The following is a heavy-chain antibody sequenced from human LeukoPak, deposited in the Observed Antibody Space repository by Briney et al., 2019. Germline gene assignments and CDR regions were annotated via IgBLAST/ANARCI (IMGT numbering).Heavy chain of an antibody. J-gene: IGHJ4*02. V-gene: IGHV1-69*04. D-gene: IGHD2-15*01. Sequence: GASVKVSCKASGGTFSSYAISWGRQAPGQGLEWMGRIIPILGIANYAQKFQGRVTITADKSTSTAYMELSSLRSEDTAVYYCAAYCSGGSCYSGDWGQGTLVTVSS. CDR2: IIPILGIA. CDR3: AAYCSGGSCYSGD. CDR1: GGTFSSYA.